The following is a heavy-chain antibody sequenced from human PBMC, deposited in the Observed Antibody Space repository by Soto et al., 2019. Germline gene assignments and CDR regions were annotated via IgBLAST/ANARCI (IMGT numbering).Heavy chain of an antibody. Sequence: QVQLVESGGGVVQPGRSLRLSCAASGFTFSSYGMHWVRQAPGKGREWVAVISYDGSNKYYADSVKGRFTISRDNSKNTLYLQMNCLRAEATVLDYCAKDDTPVPWYYVFWSGYRDWFDLWGQGALVTVS. D-gene: IGHD3-3*01. V-gene: IGHV3-30*18. CDR1: GFTFSSYG. CDR2: ISYDGSNK. CDR3: AKDDTPVPWYYVFWSGYRDWFDL. J-gene: IGHJ5*02.